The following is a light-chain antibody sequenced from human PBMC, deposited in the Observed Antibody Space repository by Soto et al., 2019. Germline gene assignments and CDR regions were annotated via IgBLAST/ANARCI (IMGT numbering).Light chain of an antibody. V-gene: IGLV2-23*01. CDR1: SSDVGRYNL. Sequence: QSALTQPASVSGSPGQSITISCTGTSSDVGRYNLVSWYQQHPGKAPKLMIYEGSERPSGVSNRFSGSKSGNTASLTISGLQAEDEADYYCCSYAGSYTLVFGGGTKLTVL. CDR2: EGS. J-gene: IGLJ2*01. CDR3: CSYAGSYTLV.